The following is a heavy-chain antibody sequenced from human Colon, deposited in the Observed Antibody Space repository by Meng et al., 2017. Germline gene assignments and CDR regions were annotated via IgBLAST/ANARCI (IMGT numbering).Heavy chain of an antibody. J-gene: IGHJ4*02. V-gene: IGHV4-38-2*02. D-gene: IGHD3-22*01. CDR3: ARQSPDYYDSSGYYY. Sequence: ETLSLTCTVSDYSISSGYFWGWIRQPPGKGLEWIGHIYHSGSTYYNPSLMRRVTISVDTSKNQFSLTLSSVTAADTAVYYCARQSPDYYDSSGYYYWGQGTLVTVSS. CDR2: IYHSGST. CDR1: DYSISSGYF.